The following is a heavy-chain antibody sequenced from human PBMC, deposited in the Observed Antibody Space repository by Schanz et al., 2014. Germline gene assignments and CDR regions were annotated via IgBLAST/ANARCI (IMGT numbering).Heavy chain of an antibody. CDR3: ARRGIRGVFSSFDY. Sequence: QVQLVQSGPEVKKPGASVKVSCKASGYTFTNYAINWVRQAPGQGLEWMGWINTNTGNPTYAQAFTGRFLFSLDTSVNTAYLQISSLEADDTAVYYCARRGIRGVFSSFDYWGLGTLVTVSS. D-gene: IGHD3-10*01. J-gene: IGHJ4*02. V-gene: IGHV7-4-1*02. CDR2: INTNTGNP. CDR1: GYTFTNYA.